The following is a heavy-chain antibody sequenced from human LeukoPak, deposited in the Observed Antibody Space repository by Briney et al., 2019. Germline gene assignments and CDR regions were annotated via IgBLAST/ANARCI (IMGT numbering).Heavy chain of an antibody. CDR2: INHSGST. CDR3: ARLGIAAAGSQYYYYYYMDV. D-gene: IGHD6-13*01. Sequence: SETLSPTCAVYGGSFSGYYWSWIRQPPGKGLEWIGEINHSGSTNYNPSLKSRVTISVNTSKNQFSLKLTSVTAADTAVYYCARLGIAAAGSQYYYYYYMDVWGKGTTVTISS. CDR1: GGSFSGYY. J-gene: IGHJ6*03. V-gene: IGHV4-34*01.